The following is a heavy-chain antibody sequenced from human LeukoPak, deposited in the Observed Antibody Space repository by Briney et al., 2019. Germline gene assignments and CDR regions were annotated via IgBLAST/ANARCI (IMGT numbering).Heavy chain of an antibody. V-gene: IGHV3-30*18. Sequence: GRSLRLSCAASGFTFSSYGMHWVRQAPGKGLEWVAVISYDGSNKYYADSVKGRFTISRDNSKNTLYLQMNSLRAEDTAVYYCAKSGEAYGMDVWGQGTTVTVSS. J-gene: IGHJ6*02. D-gene: IGHD2-15*01. CDR3: AKSGEAYGMDV. CDR2: ISYDGSNK. CDR1: GFTFSSYG.